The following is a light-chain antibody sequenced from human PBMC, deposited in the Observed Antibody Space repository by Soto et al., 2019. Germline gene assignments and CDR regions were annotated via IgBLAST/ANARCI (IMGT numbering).Light chain of an antibody. CDR2: GAS. J-gene: IGKJ1*01. V-gene: IGKV3-20*01. Sequence: ENVLTQSPGTLSLSPGERATLSCRASQSVSSSYLAWYQQKRGQTPRLLIYGASNRASGIPDRFSASGSGTNFTLIINRLDPDDFAVYFCQQYGSSRWTFGQGTKVEIK. CDR3: QQYGSSRWT. CDR1: QSVSSSY.